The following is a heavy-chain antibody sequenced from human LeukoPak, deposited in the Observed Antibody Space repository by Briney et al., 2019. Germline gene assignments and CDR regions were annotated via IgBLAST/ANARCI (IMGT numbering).Heavy chain of an antibody. V-gene: IGHV4-34*01. D-gene: IGHD3-16*01. CDR3: ARGPVSYDQH. CDR1: GGSFSGYY. Sequence: SQTLSLTCAVYGGSFSGYYWSWIRQPPGKGLEWIGEINHSGSTNYNPSLKSRVTISVDTSKNQFSLKLSSVTAADTAVYYCARGPVSYDQHWGQGTLVTVSS. CDR2: INHSGST. J-gene: IGHJ1*01.